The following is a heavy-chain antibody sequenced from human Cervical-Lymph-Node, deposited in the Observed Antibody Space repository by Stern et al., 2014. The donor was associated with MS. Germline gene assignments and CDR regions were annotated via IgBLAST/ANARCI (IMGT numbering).Heavy chain of an antibody. J-gene: IGHJ4*02. CDR2: IEPGSGAT. Sequence: QVQLVQSGAEVKKPGASVKVSCKASGYRFRTFYLHWLRQAPGTGLQWIGRIEPGSGATNSSQTFQGRLTMTRDRSITTAYLELSGLRSDDTAVYYCARIYCSGDECYHSFDTWGQGTLVTVSS. D-gene: IGHD3-16*02. V-gene: IGHV1-2*06. CDR3: ARIYCSGDECYHSFDT. CDR1: GYRFRTFY.